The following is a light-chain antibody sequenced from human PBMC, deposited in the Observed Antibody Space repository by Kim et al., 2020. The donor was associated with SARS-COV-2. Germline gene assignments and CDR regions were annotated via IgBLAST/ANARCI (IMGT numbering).Light chain of an antibody. CDR1: SLRSYY. Sequence: ALGRTVRITCQGDSLRSYYATGYQQKPGQAPIVVIYGKNNRPSGIPDRFSGSSSGDTASLTITGTQAGDEADYYCNSRGSNDNVLFGGGTQLTVL. CDR2: GKN. CDR3: NSRGSNDNVL. J-gene: IGLJ2*01. V-gene: IGLV3-19*01.